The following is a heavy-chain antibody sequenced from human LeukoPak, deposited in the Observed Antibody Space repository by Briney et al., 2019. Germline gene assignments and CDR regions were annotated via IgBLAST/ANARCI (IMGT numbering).Heavy chain of an antibody. CDR1: GGTFSSYA. J-gene: IGHJ3*02. Sequence: ASVKVSCKASGGTFSSYAISWVRQAPGQGLEWMGWINTNTGNPTYAQGFTGRFVFSLDTSVSTAYLQISSLKAEDTAVYYCARVRSSSWYEDDAFDIWGQGTMVTVSS. CDR2: INTNTGNP. V-gene: IGHV7-4-1*02. CDR3: ARVRSSSWYEDDAFDI. D-gene: IGHD6-13*01.